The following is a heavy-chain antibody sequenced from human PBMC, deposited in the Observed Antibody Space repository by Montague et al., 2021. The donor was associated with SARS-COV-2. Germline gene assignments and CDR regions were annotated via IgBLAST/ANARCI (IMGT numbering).Heavy chain of an antibody. CDR2: IYYSGSX. CDR1: GGSISSSSYY. J-gene: IGHJ5*02. CDR3: ARQGDQLLLEYWFDP. D-gene: IGHD2-2*01. V-gene: IGHV4-39*01. Sequence: ETLSLTCTVSGGSISSSSYYWGWIRQPPGKGLEWIGSIYYSGSXXXNXXXKSRVTISVDTSKNQFSLKLSSVTAADAAVYYCARQGDQLLLEYWFDPWGQGTLVTVSS.